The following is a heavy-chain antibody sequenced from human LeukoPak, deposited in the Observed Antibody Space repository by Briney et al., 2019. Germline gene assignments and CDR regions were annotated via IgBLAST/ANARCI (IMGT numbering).Heavy chain of an antibody. V-gene: IGHV1-46*01. CDR2: INPSGGST. CDR3: ARAQSGSYLGNCFDP. Sequence: GASVKVSCKASGYTFTGYYMHWVRQAPGQGLEWMGLINPSGGSTSYAQNFQGRVTMTRDTSTSTVYMELSSLRSEDTAVYYCARAQSGSYLGNCFDPWGQGTLVTVSS. J-gene: IGHJ5*02. CDR1: GYTFTGYY. D-gene: IGHD1-26*01.